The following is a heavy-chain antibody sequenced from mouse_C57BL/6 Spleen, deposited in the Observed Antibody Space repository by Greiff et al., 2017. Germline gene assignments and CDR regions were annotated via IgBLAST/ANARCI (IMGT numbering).Heavy chain of an antibody. V-gene: IGHV2-5*01. J-gene: IGHJ4*01. Sequence: VKVVESGPGLVQPSQSLSITCTVSGFSLTSYGVHWVRQSPGKGLEWLGVIWRGGSTDYNAAFMSRLSITKDNSKSQVFFKMNSLQADDTAIYYCAAIITTYAMDYWGQGTSVTVSS. CDR2: IWRGGST. D-gene: IGHD1-1*01. CDR1: GFSLTSYG. CDR3: AAIITTYAMDY.